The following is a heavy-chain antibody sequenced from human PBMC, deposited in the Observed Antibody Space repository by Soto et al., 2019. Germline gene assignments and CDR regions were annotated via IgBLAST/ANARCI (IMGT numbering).Heavy chain of an antibody. CDR3: AREEEQWLVRGYGVDV. D-gene: IGHD6-19*01. Sequence: SVKVSCKASGGTFSSYAISWVRQAPGQGLEWMGGIIPIFGTANYAQKFQGRVTITADESTSTAYMELSSLRSEDTTVYYCAREEEQWLVRGYGVDVWGQGTTVTVSS. CDR2: IIPIFGTA. CDR1: GGTFSSYA. V-gene: IGHV1-69*13. J-gene: IGHJ6*02.